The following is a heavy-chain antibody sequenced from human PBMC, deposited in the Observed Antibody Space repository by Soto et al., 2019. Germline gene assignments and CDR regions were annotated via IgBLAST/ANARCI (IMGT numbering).Heavy chain of an antibody. CDR2: ISGSGSSI. D-gene: IGHD4-17*01. V-gene: IGHV3-23*01. J-gene: IGHJ4*02. CDR3: ARDDTVTYFDY. Sequence: PGGSLRLSCAASGFAFSSYAMSWVRQAPGKGLEWVSAISGSGSSIYYADSVKGRFTISRDNAKNSLYLQMNSLRAEDTAVYYNARDDTVTYFDYWGQGTLVTVSS. CDR1: GFAFSSYA.